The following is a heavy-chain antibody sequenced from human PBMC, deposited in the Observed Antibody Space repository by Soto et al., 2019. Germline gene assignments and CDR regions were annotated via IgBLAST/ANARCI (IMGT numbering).Heavy chain of an antibody. V-gene: IGHV3-48*03. D-gene: IGHD4-17*01. CDR1: GSTFSSYE. CDR2: ISEGDGTI. J-gene: IGHJ4*02. CDR3: ARNKGDYEVY. Sequence: HRGGSLRLSCVASGSTFSSYEMNWVRQAPGKGLEWVSYISEGDGTIHYAGSVKGRFTISRNNAKNSLYLQMNGLRAEDTATYYCARNKGDYEVYWGQGTLVTVSS.